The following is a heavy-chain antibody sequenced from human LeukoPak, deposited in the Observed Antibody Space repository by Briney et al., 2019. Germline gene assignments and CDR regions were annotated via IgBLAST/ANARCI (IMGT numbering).Heavy chain of an antibody. CDR3: AKDPEGLIRFLERGWFDP. CDR2: IRYDGSIK. CDR1: GFTFSDYY. V-gene: IGHV3-30*02. J-gene: IGHJ5*02. D-gene: IGHD3-3*01. Sequence: PGGSLRLSCAASGFTFSDYYMSWIRQAPGKGLEWVAFIRYDGSIKYYADSVKGRFTISRDNSKNTLYLQMNSLRAEDTAVYYCAKDPEGLIRFLERGWFDPWGQGTLVTVSS.